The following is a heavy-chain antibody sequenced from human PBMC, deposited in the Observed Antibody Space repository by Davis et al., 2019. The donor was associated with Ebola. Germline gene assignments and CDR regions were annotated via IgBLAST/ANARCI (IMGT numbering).Heavy chain of an antibody. CDR2: VYSSGGT. CDR1: GGSISGYY. CDR3: ARLGGYSYGLDY. J-gene: IGHJ4*02. D-gene: IGHD5-18*01. V-gene: IGHV4-59*08. Sequence: SETLSLTCTVSGGSISGYYWSWIRQPPGKGLEWIGYVYSSGGTEYTPSLRSRVTMSVDTSKSQFSLKLSSVTAADTAVYYCARLGGYSYGLDYWGQGTLVTVSS.